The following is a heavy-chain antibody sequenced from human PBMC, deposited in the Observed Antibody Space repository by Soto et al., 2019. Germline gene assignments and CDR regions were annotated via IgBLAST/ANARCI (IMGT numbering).Heavy chain of an antibody. CDR2: ISYDGSNK. V-gene: IGHV3-30-3*01. Sequence: QVQLVESGGGVVQPGRSLRLSCAASGFTFSSYAMHWVRQAPGKGLEWVAVISYDGSNKYYADSVKGRFTISRDNSKNTLCRRMNSLRAEDTAVYYCARDGCEDSSCYPLNGMDVWGQGTPVTVSS. CDR3: ARDGCEDSSCYPLNGMDV. J-gene: IGHJ6*02. CDR1: GFTFSSYA. D-gene: IGHD3-22*01.